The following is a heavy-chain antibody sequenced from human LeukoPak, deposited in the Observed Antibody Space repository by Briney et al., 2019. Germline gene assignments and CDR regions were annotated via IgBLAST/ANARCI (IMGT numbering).Heavy chain of an antibody. CDR3: ARDAPGDYVWGSYRYFDY. Sequence: ASVTVSCTASAYTFTIYGISWVRQAPGQGLERMGWISAYNGNTNYAQKLQGRVTMTTDTSTSTAYMELRSLRSDDTAVYYCARDAPGDYVWGSYRYFDYWGQGTLVTVSS. D-gene: IGHD3-16*02. V-gene: IGHV1-18*01. J-gene: IGHJ4*02. CDR2: ISAYNGNT. CDR1: AYTFTIYG.